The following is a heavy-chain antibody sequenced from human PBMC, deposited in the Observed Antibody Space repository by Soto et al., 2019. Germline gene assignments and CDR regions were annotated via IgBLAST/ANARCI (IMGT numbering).Heavy chain of an antibody. Sequence: GGSLRLSCAASGFTFSSYSVNWVRQAPGKGLEWVSSISSSSSYIYYADSVKGRFTISRDNAKNSLYLQMNSLRAEDTAVYYCARDTLDIVVVVAATSGAFDIWGQGTMVTVSS. CDR1: GFTFSSYS. CDR3: ARDTLDIVVVVAATSGAFDI. D-gene: IGHD2-15*01. J-gene: IGHJ3*02. V-gene: IGHV3-21*01. CDR2: ISSSSSYI.